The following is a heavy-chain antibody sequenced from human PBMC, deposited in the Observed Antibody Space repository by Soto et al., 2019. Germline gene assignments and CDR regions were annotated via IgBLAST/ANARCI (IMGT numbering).Heavy chain of an antibody. CDR1: GYTFTSYA. CDR2: INAGNGNT. Sequence: ASVQVFCKASGYTFTSYAMHRVRQAPGQRLEWLGWINAGNGNTKYSQKFQGRVTITRDTSASTAYMELSSLRSEDTAVYYCARVREGYCSGRSCYSYAFDIRGQGTMV. CDR3: ARVREGYCSGRSCYSYAFDI. J-gene: IGHJ3*02. V-gene: IGHV1-3*01. D-gene: IGHD2-15*01.